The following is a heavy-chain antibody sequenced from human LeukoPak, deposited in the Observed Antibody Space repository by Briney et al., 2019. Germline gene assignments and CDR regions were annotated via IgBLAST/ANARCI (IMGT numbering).Heavy chain of an antibody. D-gene: IGHD3-10*01. J-gene: IGHJ4*02. CDR2: INWNGGST. V-gene: IGHV3-20*04. CDR3: ARSLWFGETVGVY. Sequence: SGGSLRLSCAVSGFTFDDYGMSWVRQAPGKGLEWVSGINWNGGSTGYADSVKGRFTISRDNAKNSLYLQMNSLRAEDTALYYCARSLWFGETVGVYWGQGTLVTVSS. CDR1: GFTFDDYG.